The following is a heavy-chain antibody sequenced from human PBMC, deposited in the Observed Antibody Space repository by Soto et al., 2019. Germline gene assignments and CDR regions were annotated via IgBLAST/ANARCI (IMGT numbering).Heavy chain of an antibody. CDR3: ARGLFWYYGSGSLDY. Sequence: QVQLQQWGAGLLKPSETLSLTCAVYGGSFSGYYWSWIRQPPGKGLEWIGEINHSGSTNYNPSLKSRVTISVDTSKNQFSLKLSSGTAAGTAVYYCARGLFWYYGSGSLDYWGQGTLVTVSS. CDR1: GGSFSGYY. J-gene: IGHJ4*02. CDR2: INHSGST. D-gene: IGHD3-10*01. V-gene: IGHV4-34*01.